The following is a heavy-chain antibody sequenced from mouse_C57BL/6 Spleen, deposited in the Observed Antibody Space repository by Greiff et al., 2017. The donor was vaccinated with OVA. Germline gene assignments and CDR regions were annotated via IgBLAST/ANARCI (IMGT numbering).Heavy chain of an antibody. J-gene: IGHJ1*03. Sequence: EVQLQESGPGLVKPSQSLSLTCSVTGYSITSGYYWNWIRQFPGNKLEWMGYISYDGSNNYNPSLKNRISITRDTSKNQFFLKLNSVTTEDTATYYCARDLITTYFDVWGTGTTVTVSS. V-gene: IGHV3-6*01. CDR3: ARDLITTYFDV. CDR1: GYSITSGYY. D-gene: IGHD2-4*01. CDR2: ISYDGSN.